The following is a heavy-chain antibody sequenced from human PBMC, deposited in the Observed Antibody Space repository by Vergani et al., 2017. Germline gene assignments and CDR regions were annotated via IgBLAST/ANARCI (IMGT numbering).Heavy chain of an antibody. J-gene: IGHJ5*01. CDR2: SDEYGNRA. Sequence: EVQLVESGGGSVQSGGSLRLSCVASGFSFNTYWMHWVRQVPGKGLMWVARSDEYGNRATYGDFETGRFTISRDNAKNTVFQQMNNLSADDAGVYYCVRTEYCTGIACNTRFDSWGQGALVTVSS. V-gene: IGHV3-74*02. CDR3: VRTEYCTGIACNTRFDS. D-gene: IGHD2-8*02. CDR1: GFSFNTYW.